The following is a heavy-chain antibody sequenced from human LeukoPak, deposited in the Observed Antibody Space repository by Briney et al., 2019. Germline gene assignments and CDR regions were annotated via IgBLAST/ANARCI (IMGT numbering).Heavy chain of an antibody. J-gene: IGHJ6*03. CDR2: IRYNGNNK. CDR1: GFIFSNYD. CDR3: AKDLHSGNYLYYYYMDV. V-gene: IGHV3-30*02. Sequence: GGSLRLSCVASGFIFSNYDMQWVRQAPRKGREWVAYIRYNGNNKYYADSVQGRFTVSRDNSKNTLYLQMNRLRAEDATVYYCAKDLHSGNYLYYYYMDVWGKGTTVTISS. D-gene: IGHD1-26*01.